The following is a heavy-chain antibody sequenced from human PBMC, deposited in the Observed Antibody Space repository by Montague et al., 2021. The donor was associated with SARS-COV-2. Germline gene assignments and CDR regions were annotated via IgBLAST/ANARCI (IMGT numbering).Heavy chain of an antibody. Sequence: SETLSLTCTVSGGAMSSYYWSWIRQPPGKGLEWIGYIYYSGSTNHNPSLKSRVTISVDTSKNQFSLNLRSVTAADTALYFCARGTGYDYYFDCWGLGTLVTVPS. CDR3: ARGTGYDYYFDC. CDR1: GGAMSSYY. CDR2: IYYSGST. J-gene: IGHJ4*02. D-gene: IGHD5-12*01. V-gene: IGHV4-59*01.